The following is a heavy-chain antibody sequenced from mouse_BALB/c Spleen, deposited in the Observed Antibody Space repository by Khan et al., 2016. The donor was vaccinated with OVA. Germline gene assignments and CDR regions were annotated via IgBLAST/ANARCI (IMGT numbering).Heavy chain of an antibody. CDR2: INPTSGYP. J-gene: IGHJ2*01. Sequence: QVQLKQSGAEQAKPGASVKMSCKTSGYTFSSYWMHWVKQRPGQGLEWIGYINPTSGYPDYNEKFKDKATLSADKSSSTAYMQLTSLTSEDSAVYYCARDRIDYWGQGTTLTVSS. CDR1: GYTFSSYW. CDR3: ARDRIDY. V-gene: IGHV1-7*01.